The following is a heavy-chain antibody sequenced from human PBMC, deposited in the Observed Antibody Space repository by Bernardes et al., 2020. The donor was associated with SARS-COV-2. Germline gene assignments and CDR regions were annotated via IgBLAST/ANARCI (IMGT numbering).Heavy chain of an antibody. CDR3: ARDTNGDYDSWSAYLLDYGMDV. V-gene: IGHV4-34*01. CDR1: GGSFSGYY. J-gene: IGHJ6*02. D-gene: IGHD3-3*01. CDR2: INHSGST. Sequence: SETLSLTCAVYGGSFSGYYWSWIRQPPGKGLEWIGEINHSGSTNYNPSLKSRVTISVDTSKNQFSLKLSSVTAADTAVYYCARDTNGDYDSWSAYLLDYGMDVWGQGTTVTVSS.